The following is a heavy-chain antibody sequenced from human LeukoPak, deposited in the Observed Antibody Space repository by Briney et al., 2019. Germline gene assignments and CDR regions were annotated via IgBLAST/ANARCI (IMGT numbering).Heavy chain of an antibody. J-gene: IGHJ5*02. CDR2: INPNSGGT. CDR3: ARRKTTVTTPTNNWFDP. CDR1: GYIFTTYF. V-gene: IGHV1-2*02. Sequence: ASVKVSCKASGYIFTTYFIHWVRQAPGQGLEWMGWINPNSGGTNYAQKFQGRVTMTRDTSISTAYMELSRLRSDDTAVYYCARRKTTVTTPTNNWFDPWGQGTLVTVSS. D-gene: IGHD4-17*01.